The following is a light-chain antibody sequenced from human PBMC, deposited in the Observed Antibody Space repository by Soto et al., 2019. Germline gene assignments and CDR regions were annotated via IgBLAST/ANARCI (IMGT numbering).Light chain of an antibody. V-gene: IGKV3-11*01. CDR3: QQRRNWPQLT. CDR1: QSVSTY. J-gene: IGKJ4*01. Sequence: EIVLTQSPATLSLSPGERATLSCRASQSVSTYLAWYQQKPGQAPRLLLYDASNRATDIPARFSGGGSGTDFTLTISSLEPEDFAVYYCQQRRNWPQLTFGGGNKVEIK. CDR2: DAS.